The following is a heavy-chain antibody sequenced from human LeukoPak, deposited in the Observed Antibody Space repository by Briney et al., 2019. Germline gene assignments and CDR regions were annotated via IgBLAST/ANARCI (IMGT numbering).Heavy chain of an antibody. D-gene: IGHD3-10*01. CDR2: IYYSGST. Sequence: PSETLSLTCTVSGGSISSSSYYWGWIRQPPGKGLEWIGSIYYSGSTYYNPSLKSRVTISVDTSKNQFSLKLSSVTAADTAVYYCARSVWFGESRVDYWGQGALVTVSS. CDR3: ARSVWFGESRVDY. V-gene: IGHV4-39*01. CDR1: GGSISSSSYY. J-gene: IGHJ4*02.